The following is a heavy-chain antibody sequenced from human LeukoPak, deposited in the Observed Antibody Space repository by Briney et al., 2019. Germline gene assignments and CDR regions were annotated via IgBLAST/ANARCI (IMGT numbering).Heavy chain of an antibody. V-gene: IGHV1-69*04. CDR3: ARSRGSQDLED. D-gene: IGHD3-10*01. J-gene: IGHJ1*01. CDR1: VDSFSIYA. CDR2: SITMIDTG. Sequence: SETVSFKSPVDSFSIYAFCWVWHAPPPGREREGMSITMIDTGDSAQKFQGRATITADKSTTTSYMELRALRSEDTAVYYCARSRGSQDLEDWGQGTLVIVSS.